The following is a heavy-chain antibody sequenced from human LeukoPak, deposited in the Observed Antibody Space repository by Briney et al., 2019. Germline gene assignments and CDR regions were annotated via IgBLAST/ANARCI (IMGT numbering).Heavy chain of an antibody. J-gene: IGHJ4*02. CDR1: GFTFSTHS. CDR2: ITSSSSTI. CDR3: ARGGDSSPYYPDY. D-gene: IGHD3-22*01. Sequence: PGGSLRLSCAASGFTFSTHSVNWVRQAPGKGLEWVSYITSSSSTIYYADSVKGRFTISRDNAKNSLFLQMNSLRDEGTAVYYCARGGDSSPYYPDYWGQGTLVTVSS. V-gene: IGHV3-48*02.